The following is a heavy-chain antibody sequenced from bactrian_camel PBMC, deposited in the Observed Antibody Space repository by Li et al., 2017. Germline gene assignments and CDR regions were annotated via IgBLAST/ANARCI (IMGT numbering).Heavy chain of an antibody. V-gene: IGHV3S40*01. D-gene: IGHD5*01. Sequence: VQLVESGGGLVQPGGSLRLSCVASGFTFSSYGMSWVRQNPGKGLEWVSGINSDGTNAYYRDSLKGRFTVSRVNAKNMVYLQLNSLKTEDMAMYYCVTHWVGYWGQGTQVTVS. CDR2: INSDGTNA. CDR1: GFTFSSYG. CDR3: VTHWVGY. J-gene: IGHJ4*01.